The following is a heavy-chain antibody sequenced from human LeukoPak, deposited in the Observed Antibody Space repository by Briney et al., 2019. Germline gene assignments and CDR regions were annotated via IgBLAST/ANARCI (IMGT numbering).Heavy chain of an antibody. Sequence: PSVTLSLTCSVSGGSISSYYWSWIRQPPGKGLEWIGYIYYSGTTNYSPSLESRVTISVDTSKNQFSLKLSSVTAADTAVYYCARRGIRFYGLDVWGQGTTVTVSS. D-gene: IGHD3-3*02. CDR2: IYYSGTT. J-gene: IGHJ6*02. V-gene: IGHV4-59*08. CDR1: GGSISSYY. CDR3: ARRGIRFYGLDV.